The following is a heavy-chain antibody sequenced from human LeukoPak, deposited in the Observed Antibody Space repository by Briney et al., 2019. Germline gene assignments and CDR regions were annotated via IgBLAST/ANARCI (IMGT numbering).Heavy chain of an antibody. CDR2: ISAYNGNT. Sequence: ASVKVSCKASGYTFTSYGISWVRQAPGQGLEWMGWISAYNGNTNYAQKLQGRVTMTTDTSTSTAYMELRSLRSDDTAVYYYARDQRKRIAAAGTFFDYWGQGTLVTVSS. J-gene: IGHJ4*02. D-gene: IGHD6-13*01. CDR3: ARDQRKRIAAAGTFFDY. V-gene: IGHV1-18*01. CDR1: GYTFTSYG.